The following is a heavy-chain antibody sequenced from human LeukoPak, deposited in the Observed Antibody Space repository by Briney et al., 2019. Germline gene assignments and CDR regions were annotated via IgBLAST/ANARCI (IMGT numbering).Heavy chain of an antibody. J-gene: IGHJ4*02. V-gene: IGHV3-48*03. CDR3: ARDGINRSFDY. Sequence: PGGSLRLSCAASGFTFSSYEMNWVRQAPGKGLEWVSYISSSGSTIYYADSVKGRFTISRDNAKNSLYLQMNSLRAEDTAVYYCARDGINRSFDYWGQGTLVTVSS. D-gene: IGHD1-1*01. CDR1: GFTFSSYE. CDR2: ISSSGSTI.